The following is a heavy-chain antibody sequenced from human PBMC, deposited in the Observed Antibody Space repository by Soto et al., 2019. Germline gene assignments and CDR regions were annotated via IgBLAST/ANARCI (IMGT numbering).Heavy chain of an antibody. CDR1: GFTFRLHP. J-gene: IGHJ6*02. D-gene: IGHD2-21*01. CDR3: ARGGLPGVDV. Sequence: GGSLRLSCSASGFTFRLHPLGWVRQAPGKGLEWVSGISASGSGTYYADSVKGRFTISRDNSKDTLHVQMDNLRLEDTAVYYCARGGLPGVDVWGLGTMVTVSS. CDR2: ISASGSGT. V-gene: IGHV3-23*01.